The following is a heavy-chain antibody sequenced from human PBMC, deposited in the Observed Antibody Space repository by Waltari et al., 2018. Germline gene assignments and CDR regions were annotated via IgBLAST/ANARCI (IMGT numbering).Heavy chain of an antibody. J-gene: IGHJ4*02. CDR1: GFTFSSYA. Sequence: EVQLLESGGGLVQPGGSLRLSCAASGFTFSSYAMSWVRQAPGKGLEWVSAISGSGGSTYYADSVKGRFTISRDNSKNTLYLQMNSLRAEDTAVYYCARVIINTDSYFDYWGQGTLVTVSS. V-gene: IGHV3-23*01. CDR3: ARVIINTDSYFDY. D-gene: IGHD3-22*01. CDR2: ISGSGGST.